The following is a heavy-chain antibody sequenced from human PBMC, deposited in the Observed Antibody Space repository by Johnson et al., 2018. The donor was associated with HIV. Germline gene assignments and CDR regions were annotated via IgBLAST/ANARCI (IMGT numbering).Heavy chain of an antibody. V-gene: IGHV3-13*01. CDR2: IGTAGDT. CDR1: GFTFSSYD. J-gene: IGHJ3*02. CDR3: ARGGPYDSGIIDAFDI. D-gene: IGHD3-10*01. Sequence: VQLVESGGGLVQPGGSLRLSCVASGFTFSSYDMHWVRQATGKGLEWVSGIGTAGDTYYPGSVKGRFTISRENAKNSLYLQMNSLRVGDTAVYYCARGGPYDSGIIDAFDIWGQGTMVTVSS.